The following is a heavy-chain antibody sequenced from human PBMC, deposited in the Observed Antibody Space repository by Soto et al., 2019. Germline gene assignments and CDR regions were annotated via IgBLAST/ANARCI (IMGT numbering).Heavy chain of an antibody. Sequence: PGGSLRLSWAASGFTFSNAWMSWVRQAPGKGLEWVGRIKSKTDGGTTDYAAPVKGRFTISRDESKNTLYLQMKSLKTEDTAVYYCTTASMGGGWSLDWFDPWGQGTLVTVSS. CDR3: TTASMGGGWSLDWFDP. V-gene: IGHV3-15*01. CDR2: IKSKTDGGTT. J-gene: IGHJ5*02. D-gene: IGHD6-19*01. CDR1: GFTFSNAW.